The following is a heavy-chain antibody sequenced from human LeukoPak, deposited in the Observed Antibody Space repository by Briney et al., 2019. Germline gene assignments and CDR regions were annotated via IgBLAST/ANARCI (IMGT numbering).Heavy chain of an antibody. D-gene: IGHD3-3*01. CDR3: ARDTKWLLSPNAFDI. CDR2: ISSSGSTI. CDR1: GFTFSSYW. V-gene: IGHV3-48*04. Sequence: PGGSLRLSCAASGFTFSSYWMSWVRQAPGKGLEWVSYISSSGSTIYYADSVKGRFTISRDNAKNSLYLQMNSLRAEDTAVYYCARDTKWLLSPNAFDIWGQGTMVTVSS. J-gene: IGHJ3*02.